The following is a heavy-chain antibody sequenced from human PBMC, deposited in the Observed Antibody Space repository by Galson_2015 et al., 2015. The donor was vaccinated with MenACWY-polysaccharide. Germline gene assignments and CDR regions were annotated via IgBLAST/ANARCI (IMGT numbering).Heavy chain of an antibody. V-gene: IGHV3-30*02. CDR1: GFIFSNYG. CDR3: ATDSSRPLVGAPVSRFEY. J-gene: IGHJ4*02. CDR2: VPDDGSNE. D-gene: IGHD1-26*01. Sequence: SLRLSCAASGFIFSNYGMHWVRQAPGKGLEWVSFVPDDGSNEYYADSVRGRFLFSRDNSKNTVSLEMNSLRPEDTAVYYCATDSSRPLVGAPVSRFEYWGQGTLVTVSS.